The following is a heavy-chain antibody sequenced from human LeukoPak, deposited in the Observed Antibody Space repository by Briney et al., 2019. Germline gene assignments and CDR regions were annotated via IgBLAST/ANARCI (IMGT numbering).Heavy chain of an antibody. D-gene: IGHD3-9*01. J-gene: IGHJ4*02. V-gene: IGHV3-23*01. Sequence: GGSLRLSCVVSGFTFSDYAMSWVRQAPGKGLEWVSAISGSGGSTYYADSVKGRFTISRDNSKNTLYLQMNSLRAEDTAVYYRAKDTIFDYWGQGTLVTVSS. CDR3: AKDTIFDY. CDR2: ISGSGGST. CDR1: GFTFSDYA.